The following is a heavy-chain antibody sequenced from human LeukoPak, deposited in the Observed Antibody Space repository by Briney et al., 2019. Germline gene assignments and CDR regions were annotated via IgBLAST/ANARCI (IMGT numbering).Heavy chain of an antibody. Sequence: PPETLSLTCTVSGDSISSYYWSWIRQPPGKGLEWIAYIYYSGSTDYNPSLKSRVTISLDTSKNQFSLKLSSVTAADTAVYYCARHDPIVGTPDAFDIWGQGTMVTVSS. CDR3: ARHDPIVGTPDAFDI. V-gene: IGHV4-59*08. CDR1: GDSISSYY. CDR2: IYYSGST. D-gene: IGHD1-26*01. J-gene: IGHJ3*02.